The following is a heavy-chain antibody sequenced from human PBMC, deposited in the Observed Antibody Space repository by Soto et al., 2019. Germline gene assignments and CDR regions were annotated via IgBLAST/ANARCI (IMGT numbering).Heavy chain of an antibody. V-gene: IGHV3-30*03. Sequence: GGSLRLSCVVSGFTFSSSWMHWVRQGPGKGLEWVALISYDGNKKYYGDSVRGRFTISRDTSKNTVYLQMNSLRPEETAVYYCARSVAVAGLDFWGQGTLVTVSS. CDR3: ARSVAVAGLDF. J-gene: IGHJ4*02. CDR2: ISYDGNKK. CDR1: GFTFSSSW. D-gene: IGHD6-19*01.